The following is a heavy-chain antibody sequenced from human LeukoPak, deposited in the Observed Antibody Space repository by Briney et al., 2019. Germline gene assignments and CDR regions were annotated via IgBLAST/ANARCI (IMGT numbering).Heavy chain of an antibody. D-gene: IGHD3-10*01. J-gene: IGHJ3*02. Sequence: GGSLRLSCATSGFSFSSFGMHWIRQAPGKGLEWVAAIWHDGGNKNYGPSVEGRFTISRDNPRNTLYLQMNSLRAEDTAVYYCAKETYYGSGSYHIPDPFDIWGQGTMVTVSS. V-gene: IGHV3-33*06. CDR3: AKETYYGSGSYHIPDPFDI. CDR2: IWHDGGNK. CDR1: GFSFSSFG.